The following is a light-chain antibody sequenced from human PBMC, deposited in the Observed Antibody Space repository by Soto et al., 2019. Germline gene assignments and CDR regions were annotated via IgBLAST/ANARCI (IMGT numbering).Light chain of an antibody. Sequence: DIQMTQSPYSLSESVGDRVTITCRASQSISSYLNWYKQKPGKAPRLLIYAPSSLQSGVPSRFSGSGSGTDYTLTISSLQPEDFATYYCQQSYSTLPLTFGGRTKVEIK. J-gene: IGKJ4*02. CDR1: QSISSY. CDR2: APS. V-gene: IGKV1-39*01. CDR3: QQSYSTLPLT.